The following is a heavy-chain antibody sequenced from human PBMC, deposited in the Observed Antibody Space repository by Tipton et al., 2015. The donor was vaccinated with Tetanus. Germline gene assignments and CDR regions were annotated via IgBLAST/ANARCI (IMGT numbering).Heavy chain of an antibody. CDR2: IIPRGSS. J-gene: IGHJ5*02. Sequence: TLSLTCTISGGSLSGHFWTWVRKPPGKGLKWIGEIIPRGSSSYNPSIKGRITISGNTSKNHFSLNLNSVTAADTAVYYCASPIKQWLVPLDLWGQVILVTVSS. V-gene: IGHV4-34*12. CDR3: ASPIKQWLVPLDL. CDR1: GGSLSGHF. D-gene: IGHD6-19*01.